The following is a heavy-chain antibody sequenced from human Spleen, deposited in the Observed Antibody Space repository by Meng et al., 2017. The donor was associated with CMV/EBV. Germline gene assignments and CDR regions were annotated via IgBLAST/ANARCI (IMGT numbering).Heavy chain of an antibody. V-gene: IGHV2-70*04. CDR1: GFSLNTRGMR. CDR2: IDRVDDK. CDR3: ARMGYIAGYFDY. J-gene: IGHJ4*02. Sequence: SGPKLVKPTQTLPLTCTFPGFSLNTRGMRASWIRQPPGKALEWLARIDRVDDKFYSTSLKTRLTISKDTSKNQVVLTMTNMDPVDTATYYCARMGYIAGYFDYWGQGTLVTVSS. D-gene: IGHD1-1*01.